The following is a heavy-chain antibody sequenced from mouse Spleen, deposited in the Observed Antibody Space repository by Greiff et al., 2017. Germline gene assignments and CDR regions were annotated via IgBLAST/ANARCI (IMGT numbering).Heavy chain of an antibody. CDR1: GFTFSDYG. D-gene: IGHD1-1*01. Sequence: EVKLVESGGGLVQPGGSLKLSCAASGFTFSDYGMAWVRQAPRKGPEWVAFISNLAYSIYYADTVTGRFTISRENAKNTLYLEMSSLRSEDTAMYYCARQGYYGSSYTAMDYWGQGTSVTVSS. CDR2: ISNLAYSI. CDR3: ARQGYYGSSYTAMDY. J-gene: IGHJ4*01. V-gene: IGHV5-15*01.